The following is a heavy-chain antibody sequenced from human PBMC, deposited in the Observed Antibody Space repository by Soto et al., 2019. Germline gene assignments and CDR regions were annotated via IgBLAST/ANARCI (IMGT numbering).Heavy chain of an antibody. CDR1: GASISNSSSF. D-gene: IGHD6-13*01. CDR2: IYYGGTS. J-gene: IGHJ4*02. V-gene: IGHV4-39*01. CDR3: ASVQQRWLNSDY. Sequence: QLQLQQSGPGLVTPSETLSLTCTVSGASISNSSSFWGRVRQPPGKGLEWIGHIYYGGTSFSNPSCLGRVSVSVDTSKIQFSLKVNSVTPTDTAVYFCASVQQRWLNSDYWGQGTLVTVSS.